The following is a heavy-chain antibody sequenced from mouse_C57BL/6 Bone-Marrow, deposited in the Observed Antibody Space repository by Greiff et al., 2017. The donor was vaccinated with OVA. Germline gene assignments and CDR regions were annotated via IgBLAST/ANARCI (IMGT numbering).Heavy chain of an antibody. J-gene: IGHJ2*01. D-gene: IGHD6-1*01. CDR1: GYTFTSYW. CDR2: IDPSDSES. V-gene: IGHV1-52*01. CDR3: SCQSFDY. Sequence: QVQLQQPGAELVRPGSSVKLSCKASGYTFTSYWMHWVKQRPIQGLEWIGNIDPSDSESPYNQKFKDKATLTVDKSSSTTYVQLSSLTSGDSAVYYCSCQSFDYWGQGTTLTVSS.